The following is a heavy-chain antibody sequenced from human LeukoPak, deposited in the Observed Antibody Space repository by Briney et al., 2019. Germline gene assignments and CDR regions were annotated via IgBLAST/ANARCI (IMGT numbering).Heavy chain of an antibody. V-gene: IGHV4-59*01. J-gene: IGHJ5*02. D-gene: IGHD3-22*01. Sequence: PETLSLTCTVSGGSISSYYWSWIRQPPGKGLEWIGYIYYSGSTNYNPSLKSRVTMSVDTSKNQFSLKRSSVTAADTAVYYSARDTRSYYDSSGYYNWFDPWGQGTLVTVSS. CDR3: ARDTRSYYDSSGYYNWFDP. CDR1: GGSISSYY. CDR2: IYYSGST.